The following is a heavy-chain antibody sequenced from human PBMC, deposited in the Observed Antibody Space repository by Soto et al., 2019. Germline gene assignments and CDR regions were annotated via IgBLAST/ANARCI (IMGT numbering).Heavy chain of an antibody. CDR3: ASGYYDSSGYCWSD. Sequence: QVQLVESGGGVVQPGRSLRLSCAASGFTFSSYAMHWVRQAPGKGLEWVAVISYDGSNKYYADSVKGRFTISRDNSKNQMYMQMNSLRAADTAVYYCASGYYDSSGYCWSDWGQGTLVTVSS. D-gene: IGHD3-22*01. CDR1: GFTFSSYA. V-gene: IGHV3-30-3*01. J-gene: IGHJ4*02. CDR2: ISYDGSNK.